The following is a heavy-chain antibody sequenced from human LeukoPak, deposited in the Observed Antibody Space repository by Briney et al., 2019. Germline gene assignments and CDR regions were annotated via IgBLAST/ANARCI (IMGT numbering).Heavy chain of an antibody. CDR1: GGSFSGHY. J-gene: IGHJ3*02. D-gene: IGHD3-10*01. V-gene: IGHV4-34*01. CDR3: ARQPRYDRGVPYAFDI. CDR2: INHNGST. Sequence: SETLSLTCAVYGGSFSGHYWNWIRQPPGKGLEWIGKINHNGSTNYNPSLKSRVTISVDTSKNQFSLRLSSVTAADTAVYYCARQPRYDRGVPYAFDIWGQGTMVTVSS.